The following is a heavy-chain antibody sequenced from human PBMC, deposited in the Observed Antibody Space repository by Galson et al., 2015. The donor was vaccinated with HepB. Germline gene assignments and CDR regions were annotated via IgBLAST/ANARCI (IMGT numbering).Heavy chain of an antibody. D-gene: IGHD2-21*02. Sequence: SLRLSCAASGFPFNKYCMSWVRQAPGKGLEWVAFISWDGSKTFYGDSVRGRFTISRDNSKNMLYLEMNSLRGEDTAVFYCVRDHAPAHICGGDCYSAGYWGQGALVTVSS. CDR2: ISWDGSKT. J-gene: IGHJ4*02. CDR1: GFPFNKYC. CDR3: VRDHAPAHICGGDCYSAGY. V-gene: IGHV3-30*03.